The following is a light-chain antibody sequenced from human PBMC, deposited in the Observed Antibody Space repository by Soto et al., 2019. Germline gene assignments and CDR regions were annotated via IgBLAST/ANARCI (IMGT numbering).Light chain of an antibody. CDR3: SSYTSSTAYV. CDR2: EVS. Sequence: QSALTQPASVSGSPGQSITISCTGTSSDVGGYNYVSWYQLHPGKAPKLMVYEVSNRPSGVSNRFSGSKSGNTASQTISGLQAEDEADYYCSSYTSSTAYVFGTGTKLTVL. CDR1: SSDVGGYNY. V-gene: IGLV2-14*01. J-gene: IGLJ1*01.